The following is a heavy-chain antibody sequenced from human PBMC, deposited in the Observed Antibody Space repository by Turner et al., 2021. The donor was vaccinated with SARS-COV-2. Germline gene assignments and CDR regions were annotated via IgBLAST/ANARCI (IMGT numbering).Heavy chain of an antibody. Sequence: QVRLEQSGAEVKRPGASVKVPFRPFRYPFLNYQINRVRQAPGQGLRWLGWINPSNGDTGYAQKRQGILTVTTDASTTTVYRELKSLTFDDTAVYYCVGRYCNTATCYHLDYWGQGTLVTVSS. J-gene: IGHJ4*02. V-gene: IGHV1-18*01. CDR3: VGRYCNTATCYHLDY. D-gene: IGHD2-15*01. CDR2: INPSNGDT. CDR1: RYPFLNYQ.